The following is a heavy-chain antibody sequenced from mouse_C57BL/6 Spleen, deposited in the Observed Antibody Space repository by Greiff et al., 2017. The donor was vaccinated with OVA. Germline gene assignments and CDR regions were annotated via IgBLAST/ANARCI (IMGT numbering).Heavy chain of an antibody. J-gene: IGHJ4*01. CDR3: ARGELGLGRAMDY. CDR2: IHPNSGST. CDR1: GYTFTSYW. D-gene: IGHD4-1*01. Sequence: VQLQQPGAELVKPGASVKLSCKASGYTFTSYWMHWVKQRPGQGLEWIGMIHPNSGSTNYNEKFKSKATLTVDKSSSTAYMQLSSLTSEDSAVYYCARGELGLGRAMDYWGQGTSVTVSS. V-gene: IGHV1-64*01.